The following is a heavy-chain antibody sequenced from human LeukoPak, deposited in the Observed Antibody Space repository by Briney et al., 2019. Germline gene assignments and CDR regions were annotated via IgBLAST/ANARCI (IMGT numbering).Heavy chain of an antibody. V-gene: IGHV3-23*01. CDR1: GFTFSSYA. CDR3: AKAGVGATSTSDFDY. Sequence: GGSLRLSCAASGFTFSSYAMSWVRQAPGKGVEWVSAISGSGGSTYYADSVKGRFTISRDNSKNTLYLQMNSLRAEDTAVYYCAKAGVGATSTSDFDYWGQGTLVTVSS. J-gene: IGHJ4*02. CDR2: ISGSGGST. D-gene: IGHD1-26*01.